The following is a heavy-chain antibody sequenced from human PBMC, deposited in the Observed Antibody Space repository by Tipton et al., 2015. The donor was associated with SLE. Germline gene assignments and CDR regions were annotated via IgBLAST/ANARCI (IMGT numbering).Heavy chain of an antibody. J-gene: IGHJ4*02. CDR1: GDSFRSYY. V-gene: IGHV4-4*07. D-gene: IGHD3-10*01. CDR2: ISTSGSS. CDR3: ARWGGRYLTFDY. Sequence: LRLSCSVSGDSFRSYYWSWIRQPAGKGLEWIGHISTSGSSNFNPSLKSRVTMSLDTSKNQFSLRLSSVTAADTAVYYCARWGGRYLTFDYWGQGALVTVSS.